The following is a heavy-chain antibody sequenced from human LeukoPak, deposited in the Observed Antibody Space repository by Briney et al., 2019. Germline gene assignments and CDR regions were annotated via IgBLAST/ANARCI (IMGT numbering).Heavy chain of an antibody. CDR1: GGSISSYY. J-gene: IGHJ6*03. D-gene: IGHD3-3*01. CDR2: IYYSGST. CDR3: ASSPPHYDFWSGYSPMFYYYYMDV. V-gene: IGHV4-59*01. Sequence: SETLSLTCTVSGGSISSYYWSWIRQPPGKGLEWIGYIYYSGSTNYNPSLKSRVTISVDTSKNQFSLKLSSVTAADTAVYYCASSPPHYDFWSGYSPMFYYYYMDVWGKGTTVTVSS.